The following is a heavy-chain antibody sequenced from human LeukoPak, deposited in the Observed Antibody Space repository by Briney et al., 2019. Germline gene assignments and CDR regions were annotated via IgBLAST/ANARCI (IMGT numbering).Heavy chain of an antibody. CDR2: ISSSSSYI. CDR1: GFTFSSYS. CDR3: ARSGDSSGYYPVDY. D-gene: IGHD3-22*01. V-gene: IGHV3-21*01. J-gene: IGHJ4*02. Sequence: GGSLRLSCAASGFTFSSYSMNWVRQAPGKGLEWVSSISSSSSYIYYADSVKGRFTISRVNAKNSLYLQMNSLRAEDTAVYYCARSGDSSGYYPVDYWGQGTLVTVSS.